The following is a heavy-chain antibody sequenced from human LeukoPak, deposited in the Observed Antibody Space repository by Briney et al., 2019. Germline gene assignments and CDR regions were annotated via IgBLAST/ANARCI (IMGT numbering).Heavy chain of an antibody. CDR1: GFTFSDYY. CDR2: ISSSGSMI. Sequence: GGSLRLSCAASGFTFSDYYMSWIRQAPGKGPEWVSYISSSGSMISDADSVKGRFTISRDNAKNSLYLQMNSLRAEDTAVYYCAGPMGPATIFGFDYWGQGTLVAVSS. J-gene: IGHJ4*02. D-gene: IGHD2-2*01. CDR3: AGPMGPATIFGFDY. V-gene: IGHV3-11*04.